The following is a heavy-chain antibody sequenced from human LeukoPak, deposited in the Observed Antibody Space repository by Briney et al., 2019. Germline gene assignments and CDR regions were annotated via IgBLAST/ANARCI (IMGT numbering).Heavy chain of an antibody. J-gene: IGHJ4*02. CDR1: GDSVYSNSFA. V-gene: IGHV6-1*01. Sequence: SQTLSLTCAISGDSVYSNSFAGNCIRQSPSRGVEWLGMTYYMSKWYNNYSISVKTRITINPDTSKNQFSLQLNSVTPEDTAVYYCARGDTSMVDWGQGTLATVSS. CDR3: ARGDTSMVD. CDR2: TYYMSKWYN. D-gene: IGHD5-18*01.